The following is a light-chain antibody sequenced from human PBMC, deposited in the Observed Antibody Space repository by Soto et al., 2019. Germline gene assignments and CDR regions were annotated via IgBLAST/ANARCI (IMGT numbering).Light chain of an antibody. CDR1: SSDIGAYDY. CDR2: GVT. CDR3: TSYATAGADV. V-gene: IGLV2-14*03. Sequence: QSALTQPASVSGSPGQSITISCTGTSSDIGAYDYVSWYQHHPGKAPKLMIYGVTNRPSGVSYRFSGSKSANTASLTISGLQAEDEADYYCTSYATAGADVFGTGTKLTVL. J-gene: IGLJ1*01.